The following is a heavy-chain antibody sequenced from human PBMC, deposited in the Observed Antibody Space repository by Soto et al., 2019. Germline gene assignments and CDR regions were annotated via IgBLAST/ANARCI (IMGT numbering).Heavy chain of an antibody. J-gene: IGHJ5*02. V-gene: IGHV1-69*02. CDR1: GGSFSSYI. Sequence: SVKVSCKASGGSFSSYIISLVRQATGQGLEWMGRIIPILGIANYAQKFQGRVTITADKSKNTVDLQMNSPRAEDTAVYYCAKVGPYDSGSYMFRYNWFGPWXPGTLVTVSS. D-gene: IGHD3-10*01. CDR2: IIPILGIA. CDR3: AKVGPYDSGSYMFRYNWFGP.